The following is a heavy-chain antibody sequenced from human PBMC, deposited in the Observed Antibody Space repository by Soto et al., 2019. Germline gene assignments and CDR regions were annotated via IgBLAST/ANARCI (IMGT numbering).Heavy chain of an antibody. D-gene: IGHD4-17*01. CDR2: IINDGSST. CDR1: GFTFSSYW. Sequence: GGSLRLSCAASGFTFSSYWMHWVRQTPGKGLVWVSRIINDGSSTSYADSVKGRFTTFRDSAKNTVYLQMNSLRAEDTAVYYCAKADGDWDAFDIWGQGTMVTVSS. J-gene: IGHJ3*02. V-gene: IGHV3-74*01. CDR3: AKADGDWDAFDI.